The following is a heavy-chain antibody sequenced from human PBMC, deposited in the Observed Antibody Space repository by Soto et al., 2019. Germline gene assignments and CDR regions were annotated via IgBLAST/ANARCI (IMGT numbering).Heavy chain of an antibody. Sequence: GGSLRLSCAASGFTFSDYYMSWIRLAPGKGLEWVSYISSSDNIIYYAESVKGRFTISRDNAKNSLYLQMNSLRAEDTAGYYCARDLGYYDSSGYFDYWGQGTLVTVSS. CDR2: ISSSDNII. CDR1: GFTFSDYY. D-gene: IGHD3-22*01. V-gene: IGHV3-11*01. J-gene: IGHJ4*02. CDR3: ARDLGYYDSSGYFDY.